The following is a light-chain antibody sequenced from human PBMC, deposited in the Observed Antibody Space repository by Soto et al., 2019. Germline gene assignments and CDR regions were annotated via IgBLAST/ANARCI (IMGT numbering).Light chain of an antibody. CDR2: TAS. V-gene: IGKV3-15*01. CDR3: QQYNNWPAIT. Sequence: EIVMTQSPDTLSVSPGERVTLSCRASQSVSINVAWYQQKPGQSPRLLIYTASSRATGIPPRFSGSGSGTEFTLTIRSLQSEDFAVYYCQQYNNWPAITFGQGTRLEI. CDR1: QSVSIN. J-gene: IGKJ5*01.